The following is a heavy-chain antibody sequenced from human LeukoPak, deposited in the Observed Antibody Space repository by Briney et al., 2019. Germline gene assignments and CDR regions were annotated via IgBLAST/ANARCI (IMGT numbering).Heavy chain of an antibody. D-gene: IGHD3-22*01. J-gene: IGHJ6*03. CDR1: GYSFTSHY. Sequence: SVKVSCKASGYSFTSHYMHWVRQAPGQGLEWMGGIIPIFGTANYAQKFQGRVTITADKSTSTAYMELSSLRSEDTAVYYCARDHPHYYDSSGYPHHYYYYYYYMDVWGKGTTVTVSS. CDR2: IIPIFGTA. V-gene: IGHV1-69*06. CDR3: ARDHPHYYDSSGYPHHYYYYYYYMDV.